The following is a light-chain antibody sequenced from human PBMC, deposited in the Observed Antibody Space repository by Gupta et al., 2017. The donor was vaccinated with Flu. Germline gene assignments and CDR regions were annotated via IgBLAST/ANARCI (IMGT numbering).Light chain of an antibody. CDR2: DVT. V-gene: IGLV2-11*01. CDR1: SSDVGGYNS. J-gene: IGLJ3*02. Sequence: SALTQPRSVSGSPGPSVTISCTGTSSDVGGYNSVSWYHQHPGKPHQLMIYDVTNRPSGLPGLFSGSEAGTTASLTISGLKAEDDDDYYDCSYAPTDNWVFGGGTKRTVL. CDR3: CSYAPTDNWV.